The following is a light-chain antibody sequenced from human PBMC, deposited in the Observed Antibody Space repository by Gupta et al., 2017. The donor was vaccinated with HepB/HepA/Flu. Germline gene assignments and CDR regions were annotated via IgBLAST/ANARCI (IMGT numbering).Light chain of an antibody. Sequence: QSVLTQPPSMSAAPGHKVAISCSGSSSDIGNNYVSWYQQLPGTAPTLLIYDSNKRPSGVPDRFSGSKSGTSATLSTSGLQAGEEAYYYGATSDSRRSVVVFGGGTKLTVL. CDR3: ATSDSRRSVVV. CDR2: DSN. V-gene: IGLV1-51*01. CDR1: SSDIGNNY. J-gene: IGLJ2*01.